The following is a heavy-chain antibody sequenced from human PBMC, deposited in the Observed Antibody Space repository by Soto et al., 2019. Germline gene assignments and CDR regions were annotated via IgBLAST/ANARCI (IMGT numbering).Heavy chain of an antibody. J-gene: IGHJ4*02. V-gene: IGHV5-10-1*01. CDR2: IDPTDSYT. D-gene: IGHD3-22*01. Sequence: GESLKISCQGSGYSFTTYWISWVRQMPGKGLECMGRIDPTDSYTDYSPSFEGHVTMSVDRSINTAYLEWSSLKASDTAMYYCARLTRAHDSSVYHIFDYGGRGTLVTASS. CDR3: ARLTRAHDSSVYHIFDY. CDR1: GYSFTTYW.